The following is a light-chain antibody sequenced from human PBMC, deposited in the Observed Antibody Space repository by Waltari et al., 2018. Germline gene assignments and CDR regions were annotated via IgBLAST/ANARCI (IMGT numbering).Light chain of an antibody. CDR1: SSNIGAGSA. V-gene: IGLV1-40*01. CDR3: QSYDSSLSVVV. Sequence: QSVLTQPPSVSGAPGPRVTIPCTGSSSNIGAGSAVPWYQQLPGTAPKPLIYGTSNRPSGVPDRFSGSKSGTSASLAITGLQAEDEADYYCQSYDSSLSVVVFGGGTKLTVL. CDR2: GTS. J-gene: IGLJ2*01.